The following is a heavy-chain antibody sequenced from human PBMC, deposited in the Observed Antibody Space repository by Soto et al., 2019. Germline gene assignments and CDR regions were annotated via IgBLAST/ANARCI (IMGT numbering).Heavy chain of an antibody. CDR2: IQYHGINK. V-gene: IGHV3-30*02. CDR3: ARGRDYDSSGYCLDF. CDR1: GFTFSTYG. J-gene: IGHJ4*02. Sequence: GGSLRLSCAASGFTFSTYGMHWVRQAPGKGLEWVAFIQYHGINKDYADSVKGRFTISRDNSRNTLYLQMNSLRAEDTAVYYCARGRDYDSSGYCLDFWGQGALVTVSS. D-gene: IGHD3-22*01.